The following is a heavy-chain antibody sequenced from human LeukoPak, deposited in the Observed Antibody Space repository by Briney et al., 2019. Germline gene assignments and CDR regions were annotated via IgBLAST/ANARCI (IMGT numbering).Heavy chain of an antibody. CDR3: ARDMVGATTY. CDR2: ISYDGSNE. D-gene: IGHD1-26*01. Sequence: GGSLRLSCAASGFTFSDYAMHWVRQAPGKGLEWVALISYDGSNEYYADSVKGRFTISQDNSKNTLYLQMNSLRAEDTAVYYCARDMVGATTYWGQGTLVTVSS. J-gene: IGHJ4*02. CDR1: GFTFSDYA. V-gene: IGHV3-30*03.